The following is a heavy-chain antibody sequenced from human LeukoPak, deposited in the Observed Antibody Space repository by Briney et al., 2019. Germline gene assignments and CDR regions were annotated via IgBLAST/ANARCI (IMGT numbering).Heavy chain of an antibody. D-gene: IGHD2-2*01. CDR2: ISSSSSTI. CDR3: ARDGEDIVVVPAASFDP. J-gene: IGHJ5*02. Sequence: GGSLRLSCAASGFTFSSYSMNWVRQAPWKGLEWVSYISSSSSTIYYADSVKGRFTISRDNAKNSLYLQMNSLRAEDTAVYYCARDGEDIVVVPAASFDPWGQGTLVTVSS. CDR1: GFTFSSYS. V-gene: IGHV3-48*04.